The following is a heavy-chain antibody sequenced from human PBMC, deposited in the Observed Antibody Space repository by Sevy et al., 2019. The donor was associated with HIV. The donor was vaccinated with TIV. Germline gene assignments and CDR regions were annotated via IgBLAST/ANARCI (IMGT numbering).Heavy chain of an antibody. J-gene: IGHJ4*02. D-gene: IGHD5-18*01. Sequence: SETLSLTCTVSDGSIRSGGYYWAWIRQHPGKGLEWIGFIYYSGITYYNPSLKSRLTISIDTSKNEFSLRLTSVTAADTAMYYCAREAGYNFGFDSWGQGTLVTVSS. CDR1: DGSIRSGGYY. CDR2: IYYSGIT. CDR3: AREAGYNFGFDS. V-gene: IGHV4-31*03.